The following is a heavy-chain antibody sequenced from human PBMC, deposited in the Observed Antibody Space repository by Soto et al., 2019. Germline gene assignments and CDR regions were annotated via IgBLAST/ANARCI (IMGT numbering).Heavy chain of an antibody. J-gene: IGHJ6*02. CDR1: GYTFTSYG. V-gene: IGHV1-18*01. CDR2: ISAYNGNT. CDR3: ARDRADSGDYTHPADYYYYGMDV. D-gene: IGHD4-17*01. Sequence: QVQLVQSGAEVKKPGASVKVSCKASGYTFTSYGISWVRQAPGQGLEWMGWISAYNGNTNYAQKLQGRVTMTTDTATSTXXMXPXXLRPDDTAVYYCARDRADSGDYTHPADYYYYGMDVWGQGTTVTVSS.